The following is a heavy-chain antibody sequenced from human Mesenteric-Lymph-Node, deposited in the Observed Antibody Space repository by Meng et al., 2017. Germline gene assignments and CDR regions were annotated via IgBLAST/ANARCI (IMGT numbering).Heavy chain of an antibody. J-gene: IGHJ4*02. V-gene: IGHV4-59*08. CDR2: NYYSGST. D-gene: IGHD3-16*02. CDR3: ARHQNGGTYPLDY. CDR1: GGSISTYY. Sequence: QVQVQQWGEGLLKPSETLSLTCAVSGGSISTYYWSWIRQPPGKGLEWIGNNYYSGSTNYNPSLASRVTISVDSSKNQFSLKLSSVTAADTAVYYCARHQNGGTYPLDYWGQGTLVTVSS.